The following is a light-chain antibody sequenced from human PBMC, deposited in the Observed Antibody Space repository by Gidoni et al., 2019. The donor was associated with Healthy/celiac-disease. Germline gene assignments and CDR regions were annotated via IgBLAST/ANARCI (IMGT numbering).Light chain of an antibody. CDR3: QQSYSTPLT. CDR2: AAS. V-gene: IGKV1-39*01. Sequence: DIQMTQSPSSLSASVGDRVTITCRASQSISSYLNWYQQKPGKAHKLLIYAASSLQSGVQSRFSGSGAGTDFTLTISSLQPEDFATYYCQQSYSTPLTFGGGTKVEIK. J-gene: IGKJ4*01. CDR1: QSISSY.